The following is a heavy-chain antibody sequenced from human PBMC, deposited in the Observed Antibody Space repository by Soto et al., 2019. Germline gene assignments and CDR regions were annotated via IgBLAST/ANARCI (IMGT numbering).Heavy chain of an antibody. CDR1: GGSTSSYY. CDR3: ARLTPRRSGWFDP. Sequence: SETLSLTCTVSGGSTSSYYWSWIRQPPGKGLEWIGYIYYSGSTNYNPSLKSRVTISVDTSKNQFSLKLSSVTTADTAVYYCARLTPRRSGWFDPSGQGTLVIVSS. CDR2: IYYSGST. J-gene: IGHJ5*02. V-gene: IGHV4-59*08.